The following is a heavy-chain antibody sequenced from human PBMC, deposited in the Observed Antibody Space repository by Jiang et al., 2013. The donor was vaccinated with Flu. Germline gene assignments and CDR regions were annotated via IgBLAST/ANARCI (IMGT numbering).Heavy chain of an antibody. V-gene: IGHV3-48*03. D-gene: IGHD4-23*01. J-gene: IGHJ5*02. CDR2: ISSSGSTI. Sequence: QLLESGGGLVQPGGSLRLSCAASGFTFSSYEMNWVRQAPGKGLEWVSYISSSGSTIYYADSVKGRSTISRDNAKNSLYLQMNSLRAEDTAVYYCARDLVVTPDPWFDPWGQGTLVTVSS. CDR1: GFTFSSYE. CDR3: ARDLVVTPDPWFDP.